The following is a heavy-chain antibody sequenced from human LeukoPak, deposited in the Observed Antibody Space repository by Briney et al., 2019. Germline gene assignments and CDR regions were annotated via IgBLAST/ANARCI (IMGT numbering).Heavy chain of an antibody. J-gene: IGHJ4*02. CDR2: ISSSSSYI. CDR1: GFTFSSYS. D-gene: IGHD2-2*01. Sequence: GGSLRLSCAASGFTFSSYSMNWDRQAPGKGLEWVSSISSSSSYIYYADSVKGRFTISRDNAKNSLYLQMNSLRAEDTAVYYCTREASCCPTDYWGQGTLVTVSS. V-gene: IGHV3-21*01. CDR3: TREASCCPTDY.